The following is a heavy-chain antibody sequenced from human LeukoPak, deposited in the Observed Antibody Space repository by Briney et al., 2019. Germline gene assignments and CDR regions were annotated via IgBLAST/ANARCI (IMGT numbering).Heavy chain of an antibody. J-gene: IGHJ5*02. Sequence: GGSLRLSCAASGFNLRDYWMHWVRQAPGKGLVWVSRLGTDGTYTNYADSVTGRFTISRDNAKNTLYLQMDSLRAEDTSFYYCVRDPSNSGNWFDLWGEGTLVTVSS. D-gene: IGHD4-11*01. CDR1: GFNLRDYW. CDR3: VRDPSNSGNWFDL. V-gene: IGHV3-74*01. CDR2: LGTDGTYT.